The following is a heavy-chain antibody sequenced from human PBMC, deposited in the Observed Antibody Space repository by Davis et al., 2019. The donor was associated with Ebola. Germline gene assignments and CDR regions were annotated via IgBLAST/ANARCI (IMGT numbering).Heavy chain of an antibody. V-gene: IGHV4-61*01. Sequence: MPSETLSLTCTVSGGSVSSGSYYWSWIRQPPGKGLEWIGYIYYSGSTNYNPSLKSRVTISVDTSKNQFSLKLSSVTAADTAVYYCTRVDGDYSLRYYYCYGMDVWGQGTTVTVSS. CDR3: TRVDGDYSLRYYYCYGMDV. CDR2: IYYSGST. J-gene: IGHJ6*02. CDR1: GGSVSSGSYY. D-gene: IGHD4-17*01.